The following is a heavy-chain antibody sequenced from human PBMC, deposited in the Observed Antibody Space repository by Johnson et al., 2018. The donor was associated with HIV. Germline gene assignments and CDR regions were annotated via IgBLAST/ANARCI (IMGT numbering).Heavy chain of an antibody. J-gene: IGHJ3*02. Sequence: QMQLVESGGGLVKPGGSLRLSCAASGFTFSSYAMHWVRQAPGKGLEWVAVIYSAGSIYYADYVRGRFTISRDNSKNALYLQMKALRAEDTAVYYCTTGLYWNDAFDIWGQGTMVTVSS. CDR3: TTGLYWNDAFDI. V-gene: IGHV3-NL1*01. CDR2: IYSAGSI. CDR1: GFTFSSYA. D-gene: IGHD1-1*01.